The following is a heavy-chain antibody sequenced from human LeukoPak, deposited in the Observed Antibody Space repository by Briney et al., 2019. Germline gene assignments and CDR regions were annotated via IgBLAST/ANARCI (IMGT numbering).Heavy chain of an antibody. CDR2: IYHSGST. D-gene: IGHD1-26*01. J-gene: IGHJ5*02. CDR1: GYSISSGYY. V-gene: IGHV4-38-2*02. Sequence: SETLSLTCTASGYSISSGYYWGWIRQPPGKGLEWIGSIYHSGSTYYNPSLKSRVTISVDTSKNQFSLKLSSVTAADTAVYYCAGCIVGATMWFDPWGQGTLVTVSS. CDR3: AGCIVGATMWFDP.